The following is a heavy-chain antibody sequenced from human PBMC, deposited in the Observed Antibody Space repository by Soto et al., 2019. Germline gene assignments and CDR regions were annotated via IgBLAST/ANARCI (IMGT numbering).Heavy chain of an antibody. D-gene: IGHD5-12*01. Sequence: ASVKVSCKASGYIFTAYSMHWVRRAPGQGLEWMGVVNPSGGSTNYAQKFQGRVILTRDTSISTVYMELSRLSSDDTAVYYCARAGLTTLELATTYWGQGTLVTVSS. CDR3: ARAGLTTLELATTY. CDR1: GYIFTAYS. V-gene: IGHV1-46*01. J-gene: IGHJ4*02. CDR2: VNPSGGST.